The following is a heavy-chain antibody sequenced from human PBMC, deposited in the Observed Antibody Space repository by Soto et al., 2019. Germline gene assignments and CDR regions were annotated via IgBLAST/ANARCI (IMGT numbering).Heavy chain of an antibody. CDR1: GFTFSSYG. J-gene: IGHJ4*02. V-gene: IGHV3-33*01. Sequence: ESGGGVVQPGRSLRLSCAASGFTFSSYGMHWVRQAPGKGLEWVAVIWYDGSNKYYADSVKGRFTISRDNSKNTLYLQMNSLRAEDTAVYYCARDGHYDYIWGSYRFNFDYWGQGTLVTVSS. CDR2: IWYDGSNK. D-gene: IGHD3-16*02. CDR3: ARDGHYDYIWGSYRFNFDY.